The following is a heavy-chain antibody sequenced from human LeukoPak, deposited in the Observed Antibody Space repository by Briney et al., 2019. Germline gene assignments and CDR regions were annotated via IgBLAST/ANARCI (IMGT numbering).Heavy chain of an antibody. CDR3: ARGAGIPYYYDSSAPRGVDNWFDP. J-gene: IGHJ5*02. Sequence: PSETLSLTCTVSGGSISSYYWSWIRQPAGKGLEWIGRIYTSGSTNYNPSLKSRVTMPVDTSKNQFSLKLSSVTAADTAVYYCARGAGIPYYYDSSAPRGVDNWFDPWGQGTLVTVSS. CDR1: GGSISSYY. D-gene: IGHD3-22*01. CDR2: IYTSGST. V-gene: IGHV4-4*07.